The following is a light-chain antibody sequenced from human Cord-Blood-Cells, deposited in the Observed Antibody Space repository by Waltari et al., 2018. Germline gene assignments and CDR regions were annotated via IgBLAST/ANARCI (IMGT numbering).Light chain of an antibody. V-gene: IGLV2-14*01. J-gene: IGLJ3*02. CDR2: EVS. Sequence: QSPLTQPFSVFVSTRQSITISCTGNSTDVDGHYYFSWYQQHPGKAPKLMIYEVSNRPSGVSNRFSGSKSGNTASLTISGLQAEDEADYYCSSYTSSSTWVFGGGTKLTVL. CDR1: STDVDGHYY. CDR3: SSYTSSSTWV.